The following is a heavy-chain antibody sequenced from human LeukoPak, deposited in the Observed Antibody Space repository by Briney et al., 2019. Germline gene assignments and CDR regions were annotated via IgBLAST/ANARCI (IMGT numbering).Heavy chain of an antibody. V-gene: IGHV3-23*01. CDR1: GXTXXXYA. CDR3: XXXXXXXXXXXXXXXXXXXXXXY. CDR2: ISGSGGST. J-gene: IGHJ4*01. Sequence: SGXTXXXYAMSWVRQAPGKGLXWVSAISGSGGSTXYADSVRGRFTISRDNYKNTLHVQRKSQRAEDTAVYYXXXXXXXXXXXXXXXXXXXXXXXYWGXXXLXTVSS.